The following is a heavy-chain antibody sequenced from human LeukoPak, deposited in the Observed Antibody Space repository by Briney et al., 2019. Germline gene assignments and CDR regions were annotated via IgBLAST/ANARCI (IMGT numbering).Heavy chain of an antibody. Sequence: SETLSLTCAVYGGSFSGYYWSWIRQPPGKGLEWIGEINHSGSTNYNPPLKSRVTISVDTSKNQFSLKLSSVTAADTAVYYCARGGYSYGHYYYYYYMDVWGKGTTVTVSS. V-gene: IGHV4-34*01. CDR1: GGSFSGYY. D-gene: IGHD5-18*01. J-gene: IGHJ6*03. CDR2: INHSGST. CDR3: ARGGYSYGHYYYYYYMDV.